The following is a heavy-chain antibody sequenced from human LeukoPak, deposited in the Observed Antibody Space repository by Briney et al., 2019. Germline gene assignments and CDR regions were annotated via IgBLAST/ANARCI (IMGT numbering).Heavy chain of an antibody. V-gene: IGHV4-59*08. CDR3: ARHRSSGTYPLDY. CDR1: GGSISDYY. CDR2: IYYSGST. D-gene: IGHD1-26*01. Sequence: PSETLSLTCTVSGGSISDYYWSWIRQPPGKGLERIGYIYYSGSTNYNPSLKSRISISVDTSKSQFSLKLSSVTAADTAVYYCARHRSSGTYPLDYWGQGALVTVSS. J-gene: IGHJ4*02.